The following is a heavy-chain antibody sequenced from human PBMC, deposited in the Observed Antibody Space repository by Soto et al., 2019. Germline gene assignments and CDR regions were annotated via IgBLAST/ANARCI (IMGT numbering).Heavy chain of an antibody. CDR1: GFTFSSYG. J-gene: IGHJ6*02. CDR3: ARDEFLYWSGYGYYYGMDV. D-gene: IGHD3-3*01. Sequence: PGGSLRLSCAASGFTFSSYGMHWFRQAPGKGLEWVAVIWYDGSNKYYADSVKGRFTISRDNSKNTLYLQMNSLRAEDTAVYYCARDEFLYWSGYGYYYGMDVWGQGTTVTVSS. V-gene: IGHV3-33*01. CDR2: IWYDGSNK.